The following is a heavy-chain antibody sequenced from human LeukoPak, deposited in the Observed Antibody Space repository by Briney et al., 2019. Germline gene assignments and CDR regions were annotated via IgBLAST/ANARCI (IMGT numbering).Heavy chain of an antibody. Sequence: PGGCLRPSCEASGFTFSAFAMRWVRHAPGKGLQWVSSIGAGGSTYYADSVNGRFTMSRDNSRNTVYLQMNSLRADDTAVYFCAKGGTVGVNEYWGQGTLVTVSS. J-gene: IGHJ4*02. CDR1: GFTFSAFA. D-gene: IGHD1-26*01. CDR3: AKGGTVGVNEY. V-gene: IGHV3-23*01. CDR2: IGAGGST.